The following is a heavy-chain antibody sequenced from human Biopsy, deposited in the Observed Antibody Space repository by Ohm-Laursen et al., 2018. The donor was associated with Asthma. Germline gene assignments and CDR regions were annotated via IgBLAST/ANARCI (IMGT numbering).Heavy chain of an antibody. V-gene: IGHV1-69*13. CDR3: ARKAGSCISRTCYSLDF. CDR1: GGTFNTYV. Sequence: SVKVSCKSLGGTFNTYVIGWVRQAPGQGLEWMGGINSVFGTTTYPQKFQDRVTITADDSTSTVYMELSSLGSEDTAVYYCARKAGSCISRTCYSLDFWGQGTPVAVSS. D-gene: IGHD2-2*01. J-gene: IGHJ6*02. CDR2: INSVFGTT.